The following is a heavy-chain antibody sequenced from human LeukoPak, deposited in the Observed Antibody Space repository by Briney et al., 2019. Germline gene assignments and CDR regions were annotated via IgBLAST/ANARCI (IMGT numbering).Heavy chain of an antibody. V-gene: IGHV3-74*01. Sequence: RSGGSLRLSCAASGFTFSSYWMNWVRQAPGKGLVWVSRIASDGSSTTYADSVKGRFSISRDNAKNTLYLQMNSLRAEDTAVYYCARDHYDILTGYHPFDYWGQGTLVTVSS. J-gene: IGHJ4*02. CDR1: GFTFSSYW. CDR2: IASDGSST. CDR3: ARDHYDILTGYHPFDY. D-gene: IGHD3-9*01.